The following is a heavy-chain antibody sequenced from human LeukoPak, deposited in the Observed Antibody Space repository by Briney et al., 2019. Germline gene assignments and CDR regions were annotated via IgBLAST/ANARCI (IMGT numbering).Heavy chain of an antibody. V-gene: IGHV1-18*01. CDR1: GYTFTSYD. D-gene: IGHD3-22*01. CDR2: ISTYNGNT. CDR3: ARSYYYDSSGSNAFDI. Sequence: ASVKVSCKASGYTFTSYDISWVRQAPGQGLEWMGWISTYNGNTNYAQKLQGRGTMTTDTSTSTACMELRRLRSDDTAVYYCARSYYYDSSGSNAFDIWGQGTMVTVSS. J-gene: IGHJ3*02.